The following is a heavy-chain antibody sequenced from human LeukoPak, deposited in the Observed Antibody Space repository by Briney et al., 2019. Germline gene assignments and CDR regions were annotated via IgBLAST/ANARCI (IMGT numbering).Heavy chain of an antibody. Sequence: PGRSLRLSCAASGFTFSSYAMHWVRQAPGKGLEWVSAISGSGGSTYYADSVKGRFTISRDNSKNTLYLQMNSLRAEDTAVYYCAKDWEYCSSTSCYEVNWFDPWGQGTLVTVSS. D-gene: IGHD2-2*01. J-gene: IGHJ5*02. CDR2: ISGSGGST. CDR1: GFTFSSYA. V-gene: IGHV3-23*01. CDR3: AKDWEYCSSTSCYEVNWFDP.